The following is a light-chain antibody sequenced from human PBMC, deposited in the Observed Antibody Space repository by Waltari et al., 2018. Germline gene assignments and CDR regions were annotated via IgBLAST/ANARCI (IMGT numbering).Light chain of an antibody. CDR1: QCIRNN. Sequence: DIHMTQSPSSLSASVGDRVTITCRASQCIRNNLVWDQQEPGKVPKLLIYGSSTLQSGVPSRFSGSGSGTDFTLTISSLQPGDFATYYCQRYNGALFTFGPGTKVDIK. CDR3: QRYNGALFT. CDR2: GSS. J-gene: IGKJ3*01. V-gene: IGKV1-27*01.